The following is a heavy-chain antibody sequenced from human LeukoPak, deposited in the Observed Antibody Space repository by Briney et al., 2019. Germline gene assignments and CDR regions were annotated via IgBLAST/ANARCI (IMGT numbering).Heavy chain of an antibody. Sequence: HPGGSLRLSCAASGFTFSSYAMHWVRQAPGKGLEWVAVISYDGSNKYYADSVKGRFTISRDNSKNTLYLQMNSLRAEDTAVYYCARDAEATVTYNWFDPWGQGTLVTVSS. J-gene: IGHJ5*02. CDR2: ISYDGSNK. D-gene: IGHD4-17*01. CDR1: GFTFSSYA. V-gene: IGHV3-30*04. CDR3: ARDAEATVTYNWFDP.